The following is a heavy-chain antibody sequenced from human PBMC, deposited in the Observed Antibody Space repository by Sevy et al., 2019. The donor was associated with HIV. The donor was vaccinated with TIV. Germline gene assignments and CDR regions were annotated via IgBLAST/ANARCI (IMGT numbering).Heavy chain of an antibody. CDR3: ARGHYGSGISGPGVTYYFDY. J-gene: IGHJ4*01. Sequence: GGSLRLSCSASEFTFSSYAMHWVRQAPGKGLEWVAVLWFDGSNKYYADSVKGRFTISRDNSKNTLYLQMNSLRVEDTAMYYCARGHYGSGISGPGVTYYFDYWGHGALVTVSS. D-gene: IGHD3-10*01. CDR2: LWFDGSNK. CDR1: EFTFSSYA. V-gene: IGHV3-33*01.